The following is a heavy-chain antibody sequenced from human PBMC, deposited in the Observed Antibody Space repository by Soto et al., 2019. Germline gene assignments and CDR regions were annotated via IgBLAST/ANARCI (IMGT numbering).Heavy chain of an antibody. CDR2: IWYDGSNT. Sequence: PGGSLRLSCAASGFIFSSYGMHWVRQAPGKGLEWVAGIWYDGSNTFYSDAVKGRFSISRDNSKNTLYLQMDSLRAEDTAVYYCAKVLYASESFDSEEAPYGMDVWGQGTTVTVSS. CDR1: GFIFSSYG. CDR3: AKVLYASESFDSEEAPYGMDV. D-gene: IGHD3-10*01. V-gene: IGHV3-33*06. J-gene: IGHJ6*02.